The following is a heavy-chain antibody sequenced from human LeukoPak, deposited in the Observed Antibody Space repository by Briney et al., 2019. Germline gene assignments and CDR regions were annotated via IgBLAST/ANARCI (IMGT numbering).Heavy chain of an antibody. CDR1: GGSISSYY. CDR2: IYYSGST. V-gene: IGHV4-59*01. CDR3: ARGGRATVITY. D-gene: IGHD4-11*01. J-gene: IGHJ4*02. Sequence: PSETLSLTCTVSGGSISSYYWSWIRQPPGKRLEWIGYIYYSGSTKYNPSLKSRVTISVDTSKNQFSLKLSSVTAADTAVYYCARGGRATVITYWGQGTLVTVSS.